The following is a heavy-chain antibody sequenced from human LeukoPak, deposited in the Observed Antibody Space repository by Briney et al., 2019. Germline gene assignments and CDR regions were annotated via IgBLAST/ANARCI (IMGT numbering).Heavy chain of an antibody. D-gene: IGHD3-3*01. V-gene: IGHV4-39*01. Sequence: SETLSLTCTVSGGSISSSSYYWGWIRQPPGKGLEWIGSIYYSGSTYYNPSLKSRVTISVDTSKNQFSLKLSSVTAADTAVYYCARAKGIFSGIGYFDYWGQGTLVTVSS. CDR3: ARAKGIFSGIGYFDY. CDR1: GGSISSSSYY. CDR2: IYYSGST. J-gene: IGHJ4*02.